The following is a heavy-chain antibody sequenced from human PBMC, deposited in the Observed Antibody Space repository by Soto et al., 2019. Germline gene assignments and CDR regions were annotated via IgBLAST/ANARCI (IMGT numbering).Heavy chain of an antibody. CDR1: GGTFSSYA. V-gene: IGHV1-69*01. CDR2: IIPIFGTA. CDR3: ASGNSYGSERGLTNYYFDY. J-gene: IGHJ4*02. Sequence: QVQLVQSGAEVKKPGSSVKVSCKASGGTFSSYAISWVRQAPGQGLEWMGGIIPIFGTANYAQKFQGRVTITADESTSTAYMELSSLRSEDTAVYYCASGNSYGSERGLTNYYFDYWGQGTLVTVSS. D-gene: IGHD5-18*01.